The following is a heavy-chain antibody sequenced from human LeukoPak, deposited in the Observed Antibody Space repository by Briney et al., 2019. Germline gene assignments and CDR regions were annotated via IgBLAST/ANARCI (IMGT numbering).Heavy chain of an antibody. J-gene: IGHJ4*02. D-gene: IGHD5-18*01. V-gene: IGHV3-48*01. CDR1: GFTFSSYS. Sequence: GGSLRLSCAASGFTFSSYSMNWVRQAPGKGLEWVSYISSSSSTIYYADSVKGRSTIPRDNAKNSLYLQMNSLRAEDTAVYYCAREDSYGFDYWGQGTLVTVSS. CDR2: ISSSSSTI. CDR3: AREDSYGFDY.